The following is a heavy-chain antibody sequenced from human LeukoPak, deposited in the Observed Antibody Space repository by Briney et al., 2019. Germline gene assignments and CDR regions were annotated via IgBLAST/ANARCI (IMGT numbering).Heavy chain of an antibody. CDR2: IDNSGST. CDR1: GGSISSSRYY. D-gene: IGHD3-22*01. V-gene: IGHV4-39*07. Sequence: SETLSLTCTVSGGSISSSRYYWGWIRQPPGKGLEWIGRIDNSGSTSYNPSLNSRVTISVGTSKNQFSLKLSSVTAADTAVYYCARRAPGIFYDSSGYLRRGAFDIWGQGTMVTVSS. CDR3: ARRAPGIFYDSSGYLRRGAFDI. J-gene: IGHJ3*02.